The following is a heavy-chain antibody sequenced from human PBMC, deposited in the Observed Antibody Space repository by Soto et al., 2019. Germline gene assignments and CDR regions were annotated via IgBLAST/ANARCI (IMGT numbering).Heavy chain of an antibody. D-gene: IGHD1-26*01. CDR3: ARNSKKILGSYYRYYYYGMDV. CDR2: ISYDGSNK. CDR1: GFTFSSYA. J-gene: IGHJ6*02. Sequence: AGGSLRLSCAASGFTFSSYAMHWVRQAPGKGLEWVAVISYDGSNKYYADSVKGRFTISRDNSKNTLYLQMNSLRAEDTAVYYCARNSKKILGSYYRYYYYGMDVWGQGTTVTVSS. V-gene: IGHV3-30-3*01.